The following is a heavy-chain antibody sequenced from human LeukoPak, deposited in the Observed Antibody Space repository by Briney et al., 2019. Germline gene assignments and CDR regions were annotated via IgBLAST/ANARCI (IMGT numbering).Heavy chain of an antibody. Sequence: PGGSLRLSCAASGFTFGSCAMSWVRQAPGKGLEWVSAISDSGGGAYYTDSVKGRFTISRDNSRNTLYLQMNSLRAEDSALYFCAKGYDYESSGYPQPFDYWGQGTLVTVSS. V-gene: IGHV3-23*01. CDR1: GFTFGSCA. D-gene: IGHD3-22*01. CDR2: ISDSGGGA. CDR3: AKGYDYESSGYPQPFDY. J-gene: IGHJ4*02.